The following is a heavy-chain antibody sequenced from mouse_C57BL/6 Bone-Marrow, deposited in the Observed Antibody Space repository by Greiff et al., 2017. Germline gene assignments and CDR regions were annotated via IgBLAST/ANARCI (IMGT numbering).Heavy chain of an antibody. V-gene: IGHV1-15*01. D-gene: IGHD2-3*01. Sequence: VQLQQSGAELVRPGASVTLSCKASGYTFTDYEMHWVKQTPVHGLEWIGAIDPETGGTAYNQKFKGKAILTADKSSSTAYMELRSLTSEDSAVYYCTRRGLLDAMDDWGQGTSVTVSS. CDR3: TRRGLLDAMDD. CDR1: GYTFTDYE. CDR2: IDPETGGT. J-gene: IGHJ4*01.